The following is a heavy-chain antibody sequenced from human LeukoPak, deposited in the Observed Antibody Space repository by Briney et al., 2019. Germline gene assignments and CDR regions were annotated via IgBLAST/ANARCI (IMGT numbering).Heavy chain of an antibody. CDR1: GFTFSSYG. J-gene: IGHJ4*02. CDR2: IGTSSSTI. V-gene: IGHV3-48*02. CDR3: ARHDYGGNSGDY. Sequence: PGGSLRLSCAASGFTFSSYGMNWVRQDPGKGLEWLSYIGTSSSTIYYADSVKGRFTISRDNAKNSLYLQMNSLRDEDTAVYYCARHDYGGNSGDYWGQGTLVTVSS. D-gene: IGHD4-23*01.